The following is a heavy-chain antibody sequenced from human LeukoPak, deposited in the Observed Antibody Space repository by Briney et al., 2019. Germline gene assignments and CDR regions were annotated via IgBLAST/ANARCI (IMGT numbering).Heavy chain of an antibody. J-gene: IGHJ4*02. CDR2: IYYSGST. CDR3: ARHQSYFDVLTGYSFDY. V-gene: IGHV4-39*01. CDR1: GGSISSSSYY. Sequence: SETLSLTCTVSGGSISSSSYYWGWIRQPPGKGLEWIGSIYYSGSTYYNPSLESRVTISVDTSKNQFSLRLSSVTAADTAVYYCARHQSYFDVLTGYSFDYWGQGTLVSVSS. D-gene: IGHD3-9*01.